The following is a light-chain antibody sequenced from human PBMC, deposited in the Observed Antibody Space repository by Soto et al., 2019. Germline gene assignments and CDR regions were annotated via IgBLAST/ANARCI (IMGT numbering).Light chain of an antibody. V-gene: IGKV4-1*01. CDR3: QQYYSTLIT. CDR1: QSVLYSSNNKNY. Sequence: DIVMTRSPDSLAVSLGERATINCKSSQSVLYSSNNKNYLAWYQQSPGQPPKLLIYWASTRESGVPDRFSGSGSGTDFNLTISSLQAEDVAVYYCQQYYSTLITFGQGTRLEIK. J-gene: IGKJ5*01. CDR2: WAS.